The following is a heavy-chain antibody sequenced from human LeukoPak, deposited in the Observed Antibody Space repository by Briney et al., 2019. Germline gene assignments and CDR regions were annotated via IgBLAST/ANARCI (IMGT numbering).Heavy chain of an antibody. Sequence: GASVKVSCKASGYTFTGYYMHWVRQAPGQGFEWMGWINPNSGGTNYAQKFQGRVTMTRDTSISTAYMELSRLRSDDTAVYYCARVGATEYNWFDPWGQGTLVTVSS. J-gene: IGHJ5*02. V-gene: IGHV1-2*02. CDR3: ARVGATEYNWFDP. D-gene: IGHD1-26*01. CDR2: INPNSGGT. CDR1: GYTFTGYY.